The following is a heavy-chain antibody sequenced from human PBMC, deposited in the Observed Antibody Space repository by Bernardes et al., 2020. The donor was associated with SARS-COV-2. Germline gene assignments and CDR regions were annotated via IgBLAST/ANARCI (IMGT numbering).Heavy chain of an antibody. CDR2: IYRGGST. Sequence: GGSLRLSCAASGFTVSSNYMGWVRQAPGKGLEWVSVIYRGGSTYYGDSVKGRFSISRDNSKNTLFLQMNSLRVEDTAVYYFASRMATSWGFDYWGQGTLVTVSS. D-gene: IGHD3-16*01. J-gene: IGHJ4*02. V-gene: IGHV3-66*02. CDR1: GFTVSSNY. CDR3: ASRMATSWGFDY.